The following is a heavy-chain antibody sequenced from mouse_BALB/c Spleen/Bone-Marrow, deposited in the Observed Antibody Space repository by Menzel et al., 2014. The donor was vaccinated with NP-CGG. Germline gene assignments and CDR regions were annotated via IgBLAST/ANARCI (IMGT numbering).Heavy chain of an antibody. D-gene: IGHD2-4*01. CDR2: IHPSDSET. Sequence: VKLQESGAALVRPGASVKLSCKASGYSFTSYWMDWVKQRPGQGLEWIGMIHPSDSETRLNQKFKDKATLTVDKSSSTAYMQLSSPTSEDSAVFYCARGEGLRRSYYALDYWGQGTSVTDST. J-gene: IGHJ4*01. CDR1: GYSFTSYW. V-gene: IGHV1-61*01. CDR3: ARGEGLRRSYYALDY.